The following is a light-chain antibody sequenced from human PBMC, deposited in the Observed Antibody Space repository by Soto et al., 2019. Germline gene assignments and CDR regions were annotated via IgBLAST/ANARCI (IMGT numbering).Light chain of an antibody. J-gene: IGKJ5*01. CDR2: AAS. Sequence: QLPQSXSSLSPSQPEXXXXXXXVSQGISSYLAWYQQRXGKAPKVLIYAASXLRSGVPARFRGSGSGTDFTLTISSLQTEDFATYYCQQLNSYPITLGPGTRMEIK. V-gene: IGKV1-9*01. CDR1: QGISSY. CDR3: QQLNSYPIT.